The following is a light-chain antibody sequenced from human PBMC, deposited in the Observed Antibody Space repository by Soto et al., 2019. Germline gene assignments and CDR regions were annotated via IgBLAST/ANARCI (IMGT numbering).Light chain of an antibody. CDR1: QSLLHSNGYNY. J-gene: IGKJ2*01. Sequence: DSVMTQSPLSLPVTPGEPASISCRSSQSLLHSNGYNYLDWYLQKPGQSPPLLIYLGSNRASGVPDRFSGSGSGTDFTLKISRVEAEDVGVYYCMQALQTPYTFGQGTKLEIK. CDR3: MQALQTPYT. CDR2: LGS. V-gene: IGKV2-28*01.